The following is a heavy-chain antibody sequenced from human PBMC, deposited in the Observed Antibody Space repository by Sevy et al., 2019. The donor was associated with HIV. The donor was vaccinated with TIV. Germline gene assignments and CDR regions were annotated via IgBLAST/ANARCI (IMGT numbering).Heavy chain of an antibody. CDR2: ISGSGGST. Sequence: GGSLRLSCAASGFTFSSYAMSWVRQAPGKGLEWVSAISGSGGSTFYADSVKGRFTISRDNSKNTLYLQMNSLRAEDTAVYYCAKDQDTAMVYGDYAYWGQGTLVTISS. J-gene: IGHJ4*02. D-gene: IGHD5-18*01. V-gene: IGHV3-23*01. CDR3: AKDQDTAMVYGDYAY. CDR1: GFTFSSYA.